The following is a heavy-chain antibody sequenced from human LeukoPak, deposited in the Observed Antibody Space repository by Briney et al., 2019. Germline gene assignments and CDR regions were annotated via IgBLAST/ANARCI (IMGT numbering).Heavy chain of an antibody. CDR2: INHSGST. CDR3: ASSGTNFDY. Sequence: SETLSLTCAVYGGSFSGYYWSWIRQPPGKGLEWIREINHSGSTNYNPSLKSRVTISVDTSKNQFSLKLSSVTAADTAVYYCASSGTNFDYWGQGTLVTVSS. V-gene: IGHV4-34*01. D-gene: IGHD1-26*01. CDR1: GGSFSGYY. J-gene: IGHJ4*02.